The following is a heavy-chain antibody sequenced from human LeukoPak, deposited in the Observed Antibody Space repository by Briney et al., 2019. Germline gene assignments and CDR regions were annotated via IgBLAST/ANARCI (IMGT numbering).Heavy chain of an antibody. D-gene: IGHD3-3*01. Sequence: PSETLSLTCTVSGGSISSYYWSWIRQPPGKGLEWVSLIYSDGSTYYADSVKGRFSISRHNSKNTLYLQMNSLRAEDTAVYYCAISSSGDNGYYYGMDVWGQGTTVTVS. CDR1: GGSISSYY. CDR2: IYSDGST. J-gene: IGHJ6*02. V-gene: IGHV3-53*04. CDR3: AISSSGDNGYYYGMDV.